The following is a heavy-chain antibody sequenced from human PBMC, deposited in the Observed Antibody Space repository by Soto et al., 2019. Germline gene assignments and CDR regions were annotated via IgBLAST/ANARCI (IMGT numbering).Heavy chain of an antibody. CDR3: ASEVCSSTSCYEVWFDP. CDR1: GGTFSSYT. Sequence: SVKVSFKASGGTFSSYTISWVRQAPGQGLEWMGRIIPILGIANYAQKFQGRVTITADKSTSTAYMELSSLRSEDTAVYYCASEVCSSTSCYEVWFDPWGQGTLVTVSS. V-gene: IGHV1-69*02. J-gene: IGHJ5*02. D-gene: IGHD2-2*01. CDR2: IIPILGIA.